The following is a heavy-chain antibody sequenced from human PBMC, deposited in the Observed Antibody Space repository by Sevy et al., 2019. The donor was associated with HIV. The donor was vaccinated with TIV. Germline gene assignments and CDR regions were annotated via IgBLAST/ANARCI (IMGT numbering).Heavy chain of an antibody. CDR2: SGST. CDR1: GVSISNYY. V-gene: IGHV4-59*01. J-gene: IGHJ4*02. Sequence: SETLSLTCTVSGVSISNYYWAWIRQPPGMGLECVGFSGSTNYNPSLKSRVTTSVDTSKNHFSLKLSSVTVADTAIYYCARGGPNQHQLDYFDYWGQRTLVTVSS. CDR3: ARGGPNQHQLDYFDY. D-gene: IGHD6-13*01.